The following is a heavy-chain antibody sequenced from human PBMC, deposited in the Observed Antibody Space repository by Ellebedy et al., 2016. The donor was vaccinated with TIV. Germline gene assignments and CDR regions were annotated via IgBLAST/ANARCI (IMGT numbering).Heavy chain of an antibody. CDR1: GFTFSSYS. CDR2: ISSSSSYI. J-gene: IGHJ6*02. D-gene: IGHD5-18*01. V-gene: IGHV3-21*01. CDR3: ARRGYSYGYFYYGMDV. Sequence: GESLKISCAASGFTFSSYSMNWVRQAPGKGLEWVSSISSSSSYIYYADSVKGRFTISRDNAKNTLYLQMNSLRAEDTAVYYCARRGYSYGYFYYGMDVWGQGTTVTVSS.